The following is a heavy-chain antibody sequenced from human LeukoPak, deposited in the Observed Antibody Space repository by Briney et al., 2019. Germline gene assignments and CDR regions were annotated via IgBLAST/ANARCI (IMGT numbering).Heavy chain of an antibody. Sequence: SLSLSSSASGYTFRSYAISSVRPPPEYWMEWVSSISGSGGRTYHADSAKSRFTISRDNSKKTLYLQMTSLRAEDTAVHYCAKGGSRIDYWGQGTLVTVSS. CDR3: AKGGSRIDY. CDR2: ISGSGGRT. V-gene: IGHV3-23*01. D-gene: IGHD1-14*01. J-gene: IGHJ4*02. CDR1: GYTFRSYA.